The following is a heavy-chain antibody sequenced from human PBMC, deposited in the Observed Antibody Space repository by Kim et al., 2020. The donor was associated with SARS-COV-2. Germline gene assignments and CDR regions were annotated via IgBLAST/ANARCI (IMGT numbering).Heavy chain of an antibody. V-gene: IGHV3-30-3*01. Sequence: GGSLRLSCAASGFTFSSYAMHWVRQAPGKGLEWVAVISYDGSNKYYADSVKGRFTISRDNSKNTLYLQMNSLRAEDTAVYYCAFSSIAARGPFFDIWGQG. CDR1: GFTFSSYA. CDR3: AFSSIAARGPFFDI. CDR2: ISYDGSNK. D-gene: IGHD6-6*01. J-gene: IGHJ3*02.